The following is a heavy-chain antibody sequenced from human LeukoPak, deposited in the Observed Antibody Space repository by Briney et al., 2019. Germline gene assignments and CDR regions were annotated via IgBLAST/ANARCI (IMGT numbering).Heavy chain of an antibody. V-gene: IGHV3-20*04. CDR2: INWNGGST. CDR3: ARAFSLRAGYSSSWPFDY. J-gene: IGHJ4*02. Sequence: PGGSLRLSCAASGFTFDDYGMSWVRQAPGKGLEWVSGINWNGGSTGYADSVKGRFTISRDNAKNSLYLQMNSLSAEDTALYYCARAFSLRAGYSSSWPFDYWGQGTLDTVSS. CDR1: GFTFDDYG. D-gene: IGHD6-13*01.